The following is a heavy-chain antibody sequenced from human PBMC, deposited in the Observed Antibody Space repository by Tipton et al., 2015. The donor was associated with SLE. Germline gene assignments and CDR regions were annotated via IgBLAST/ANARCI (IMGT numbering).Heavy chain of an antibody. CDR3: ARHDDRYYLDY. CDR1: GFTVSSNY. Sequence: GSLRLSCAASGFTVSSNYMSWVRQAPGKGLEWVSVIYSGGSTYYADSVKGRFTISRDNSKNTLYLQMNSLRAEDTAVYYCARHDDRYYLDYWGQGTLVTVSS. CDR2: IYSGGST. D-gene: IGHD3-9*01. V-gene: IGHV3-53*01. J-gene: IGHJ4*02.